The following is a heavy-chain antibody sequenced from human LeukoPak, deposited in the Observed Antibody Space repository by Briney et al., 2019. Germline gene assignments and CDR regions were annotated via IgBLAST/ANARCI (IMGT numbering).Heavy chain of an antibody. CDR1: GFTFSSYA. CDR2: ISGSGGST. CDR3: AKGGNWESSSWYHYYYMDV. Sequence: GGSLRLSCAASGFTFSSYAMSWVRQAPGKGLEWVSAISGSGGSTYYADSVKGRFTISRDNSKNTLYLQMNSLRAEGTAVYYCAKGGNWESSSWYHYYYMDVWGKGTTVTVSS. J-gene: IGHJ6*03. D-gene: IGHD6-13*01. V-gene: IGHV3-23*01.